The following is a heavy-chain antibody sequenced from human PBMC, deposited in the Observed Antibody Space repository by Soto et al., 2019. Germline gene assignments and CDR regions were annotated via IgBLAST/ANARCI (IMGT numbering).Heavy chain of an antibody. CDR1: GGSISSSSYY. CDR3: ASSPRGSYFDY. V-gene: IGHV4-39*01. J-gene: IGHJ4*02. D-gene: IGHD1-26*01. Sequence: LSLTCTVSGGSISSSSYYWGWIRQPPGKGLEWIGSIYYSGSTYYNPSLKSRVTISVDTSKNQFSLKLSSVTAADTAVYYCASSPRGSYFDYWGQGTLVTVSS. CDR2: IYYSGST.